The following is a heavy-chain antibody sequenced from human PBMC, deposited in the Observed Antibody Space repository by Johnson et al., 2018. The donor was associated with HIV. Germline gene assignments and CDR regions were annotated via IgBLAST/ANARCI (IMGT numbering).Heavy chain of an antibody. CDR1: GFRFSRYW. CDR2: IKQDGSEK. V-gene: IGHV3-7*04. CDR3: ARRRVAGDDAFDI. D-gene: IGHD6-19*01. Sequence: VQLVESGGGLVQSGGSLRLSCAASGFRFSRYWMSWVRQAPGKGLEWVANIKQDGSEKYYVDSVKGRFTISRDNTKNSLYLQMNSLRGEDTAVYYCARRRVAGDDAFDIWGQGTTVTVSS. J-gene: IGHJ3*02.